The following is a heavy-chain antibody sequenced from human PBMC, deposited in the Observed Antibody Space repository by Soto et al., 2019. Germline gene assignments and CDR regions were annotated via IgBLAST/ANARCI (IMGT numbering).Heavy chain of an antibody. Sequence: PSQTLSLTCAISGDSVSSNSAAWNWIRQSPSRGLEWLGRTYYRSKWYNDYAVSVKSRITINPDTSKNQFSLQLNSVTPEDTAVYYCARDAVVVVITTPDYYYGMDVWGQGTTVTVSS. J-gene: IGHJ6*02. CDR2: TYYRSKWYN. CDR3: ARDAVVVVITTPDYYYGMDV. CDR1: GDSVSSNSAA. D-gene: IGHD3-22*01. V-gene: IGHV6-1*01.